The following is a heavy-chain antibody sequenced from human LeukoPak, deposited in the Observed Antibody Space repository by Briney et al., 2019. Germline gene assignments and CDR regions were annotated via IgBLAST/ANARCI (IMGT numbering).Heavy chain of an antibody. CDR1: GGSISSYY. D-gene: IGHD3-22*01. J-gene: IGHJ4*02. CDR3: ARGSGRNYYDSSGYYYFDY. Sequence: SETLSLTCTVSGGSISSYYWSWIRQPPGKGLEWIGYIYYSGSTNYNPSLKSRVTISVDTSKNQFSLKLSSVTAADTAVYYCARGSGRNYYDSSGYYYFDYWGQGTLVTVSS. CDR2: IYYSGST. V-gene: IGHV4-59*01.